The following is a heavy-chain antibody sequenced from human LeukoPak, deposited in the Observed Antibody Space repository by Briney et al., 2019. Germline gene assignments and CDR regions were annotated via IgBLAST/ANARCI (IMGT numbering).Heavy chain of an antibody. CDR3: ARDLFGTQINHDYGDYVHPYYFDY. CDR1: GFTFSSYE. Sequence: PGGSLRLSCAASGFTFSSYEMNWVRQAPGKGLEWVSYISSSGSTIYYADSVKGRFTISRDNAKNSLYLQMNSLRAEDTAVYYCARDLFGTQINHDYGDYVHPYYFDYWGQGTLVTVSS. J-gene: IGHJ4*02. V-gene: IGHV3-48*03. CDR2: ISSSGSTI. D-gene: IGHD4-17*01.